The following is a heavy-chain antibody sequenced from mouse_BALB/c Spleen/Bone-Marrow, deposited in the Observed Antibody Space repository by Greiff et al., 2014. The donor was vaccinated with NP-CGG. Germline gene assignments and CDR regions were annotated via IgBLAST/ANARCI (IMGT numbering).Heavy chain of an antibody. J-gene: IGHJ3*01. Sequence: QVQLQQPGAELAKPGASLEMSCKASGYTFTSYWMHWVKQRPGQGLEWIGYINPSTDYTEYNQKFKDKATLTADKSSSTAFMQLSGLTSEDSAVYYCARRAYGGSYGFAYWGQGTLVTVSA. CDR3: ARRAYGGSYGFAY. CDR1: GYTFTSYW. D-gene: IGHD1-1*01. CDR2: INPSTDYT. V-gene: IGHV1-7*01.